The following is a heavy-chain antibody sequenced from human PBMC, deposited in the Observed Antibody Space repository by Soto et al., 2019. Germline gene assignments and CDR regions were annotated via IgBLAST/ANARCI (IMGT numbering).Heavy chain of an antibody. CDR1: GFAFSDYG. CDR3: ARDRGPMGSVDTMRGY. CDR2: IFGSTI. V-gene: IGHV3-48*01. J-gene: IGHJ4*02. D-gene: IGHD5-12*01. Sequence: EVQLVESGGGLVQPGGSLTLSCAASGFAFSDYGMMWVRQAPGKGLECISFIFGSTIYYADSGKGRCTISRDNGTNSLFLQMNNLGAEDTAVYYCARDRGPMGSVDTMRGYWGQGILVTVSS.